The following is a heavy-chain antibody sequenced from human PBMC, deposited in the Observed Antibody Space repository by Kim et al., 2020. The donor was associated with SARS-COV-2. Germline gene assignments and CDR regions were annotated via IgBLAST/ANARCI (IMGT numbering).Heavy chain of an antibody. V-gene: IGHV4-4*07. D-gene: IGHD3-22*01. CDR3: AREDSSGYSDY. J-gene: IGHJ4*02. Sequence: TNSNPTLKSRVTMSVDTSKNQFSLKLSSVTAADTAVYYCAREDSSGYSDYWGQGTLVSVSS. CDR2: T.